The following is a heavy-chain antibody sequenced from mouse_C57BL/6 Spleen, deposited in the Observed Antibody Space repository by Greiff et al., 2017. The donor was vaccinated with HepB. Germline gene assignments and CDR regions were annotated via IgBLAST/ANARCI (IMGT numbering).Heavy chain of an antibody. Sequence: QVQLKQPGAELVKPGASVKLSCKASGYTFTSYWMHWVKQRPGQGLEWIGMIHPNSGSTNYNEKFKSKATLTVDKSSSTAYMQLSSLTSEDSAVYYCARGDYSNWTYWGQGTLVTVSA. CDR2: IHPNSGST. CDR3: ARGDYSNWTY. J-gene: IGHJ3*01. V-gene: IGHV1-64*01. CDR1: GYTFTSYW. D-gene: IGHD2-5*01.